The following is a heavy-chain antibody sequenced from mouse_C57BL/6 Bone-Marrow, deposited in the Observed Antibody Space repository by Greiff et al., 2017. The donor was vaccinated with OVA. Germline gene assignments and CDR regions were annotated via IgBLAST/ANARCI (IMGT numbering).Heavy chain of an antibody. CDR1: GYTFTSYW. J-gene: IGHJ1*03. V-gene: IGHV1-50*01. CDR3: ATYYGSSFV. D-gene: IGHD1-1*01. Sequence: QVQLQQPGAELVKPGASVKLSCKASGYTFTSYWMQWVKQRPGQGLEWIEEIDPSDSYTNYNQKFKGKATLTVDTSSSTAYMQLSSLTSEDSAVYYCATYYGSSFVWGTGTTVTVSS. CDR2: IDPSDSYT.